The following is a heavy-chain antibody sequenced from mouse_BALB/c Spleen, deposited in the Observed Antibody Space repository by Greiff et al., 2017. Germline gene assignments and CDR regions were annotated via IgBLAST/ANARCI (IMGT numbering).Heavy chain of an antibody. J-gene: IGHJ3*01. Sequence: VQLQQPGAELVKPGASVKMSCKASGYTFTSYWMHWVKQRPGQGLEWIGVIDPSDSYTSYNQKFKGKATLTVDTSSSTAYMQLSSLTSEDSAVYECTRNYGNDPWFAYWGQGTLVTVSA. V-gene: IGHV1S127*01. CDR3: TRNYGNDPWFAY. CDR1: GYTFTSYW. D-gene: IGHD2-2*01. CDR2: IDPSDSYT.